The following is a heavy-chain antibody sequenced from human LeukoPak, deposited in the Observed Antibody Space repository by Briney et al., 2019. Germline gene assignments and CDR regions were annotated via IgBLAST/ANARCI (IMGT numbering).Heavy chain of an antibody. CDR1: GGSFSSGDYY. D-gene: IGHD1-20*01. CDR2: IYYSGST. V-gene: IGHV4-30-4*01. Sequence: PSETLSLTCTVSGGSFSSGDYYWSWIRQPPGKGLEWIGYIYYSGSTYYNPSLKSRVTISVDTSKNQFSLKLSSVTAADPAVYYCARPNWNNAFDIWGQGTMVTVSS. CDR3: ARPNWNNAFDI. J-gene: IGHJ3*02.